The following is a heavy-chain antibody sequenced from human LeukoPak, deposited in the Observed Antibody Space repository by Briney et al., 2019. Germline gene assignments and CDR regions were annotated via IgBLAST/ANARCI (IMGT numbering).Heavy chain of an antibody. J-gene: IGHJ4*02. CDR3: AKVNY. V-gene: IGHV3-30*18. CDR1: GFTFSSYG. CDR2: ISYDGGNK. Sequence: GRSLRLSCAVSGFTFSSYGMHWVRQAPAKGMEWVAVISYDGGNKYYADSVKGRFTISRDNSKNTLYLQMNSLRAEDTAVYYCAKVNYWGQGTLVTVSS.